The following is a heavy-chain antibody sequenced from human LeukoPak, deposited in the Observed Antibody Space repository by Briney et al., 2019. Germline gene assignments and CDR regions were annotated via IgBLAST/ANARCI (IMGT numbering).Heavy chain of an antibody. CDR1: GYTFNYYG. CDR2: ISGYYCNT. CDR3: ARDKSPIRSRSGSESSPLDN. V-gene: IGHV1-18*04. Sequence: ASVKVSCKSSGYTFNYYGINWVRQAPGRGLEWMGWISGYYCNTKYAQKFQGRVTMTTDTFTNTAYMELRSLRSDDTAMYYCARDKSPIRSRSGSESSPLDNWGQGTLVFVSS. D-gene: IGHD6-19*01. J-gene: IGHJ4*02.